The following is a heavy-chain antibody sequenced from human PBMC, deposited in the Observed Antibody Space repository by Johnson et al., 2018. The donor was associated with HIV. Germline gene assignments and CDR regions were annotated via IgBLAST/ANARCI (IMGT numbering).Heavy chain of an antibody. CDR3: ASCESDSSGRGAFDI. D-gene: IGHD3-22*01. CDR2: ISYDGSKK. V-gene: IGHV3-30*04. J-gene: IGHJ3*02. CDR1: GFTFRSYP. Sequence: QVQLVESGGGVVQPGRSLRLSCAASGFTFRSYPMHWVRQAPGKGLEWVAFISYDGSKKFYADSVKGRFTISRDNSKNTLYLQMNSLRPEDTAVYYCASCESDSSGRGAFDIWGQGTMVTVSS.